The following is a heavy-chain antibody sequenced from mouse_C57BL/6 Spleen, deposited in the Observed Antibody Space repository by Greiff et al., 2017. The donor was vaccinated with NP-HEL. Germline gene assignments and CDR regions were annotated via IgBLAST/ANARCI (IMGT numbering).Heavy chain of an antibody. Sequence: EVMLVESGGGLVKPGGSLKLSCAASGFTFSSYTMSWVRQTPEKRLEWVATISGGGGNTYYPDSVKGRFTISRDNAKNTLYLQMSSLRSEDTALYYCARHPWGPLYYYAMDYWGQGTSVTVSS. D-gene: IGHD2-3*01. CDR3: ARHPWGPLYYYAMDY. CDR2: ISGGGGNT. J-gene: IGHJ4*01. CDR1: GFTFSSYT. V-gene: IGHV5-9*01.